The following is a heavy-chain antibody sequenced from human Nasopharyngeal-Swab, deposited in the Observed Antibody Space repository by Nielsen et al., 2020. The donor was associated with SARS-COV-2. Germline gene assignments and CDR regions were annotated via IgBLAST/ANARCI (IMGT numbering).Heavy chain of an antibody. J-gene: IGHJ4*02. CDR1: GCIFTSYC. D-gene: IGHD2-15*01. CDR3: ARLGSGPRTYYFDY. Sequence: SLKTSCQASGCIFTSYCIGWVRQMPGKGLEWMGIISPGDSATRSRPSFQGQVTTAADKSISTAYMQWSSLKASDTAMYYCARLGSGPRTYYFDYWGQGTLVTVSS. CDR2: ISPGDSAT. V-gene: IGHV5-51*01.